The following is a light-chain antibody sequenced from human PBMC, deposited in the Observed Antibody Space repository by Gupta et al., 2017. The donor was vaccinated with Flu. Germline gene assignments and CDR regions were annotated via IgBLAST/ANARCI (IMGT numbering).Light chain of an antibody. J-gene: IGKJ1*01. CDR2: GAS. CDR3: QQYQSAPQT. CDR1: QSVSSSF. V-gene: IGKV3-20*01. Sequence: IVFTPSPATLSMSPGDGVTLSCRASQSVSSSFLAWYQQKPGQAPKRRIYGASTRATGIPDRFSGGGSGTDCTLTISSLEPEDFAVYYWQQYQSAPQTFGQGTKVEI.